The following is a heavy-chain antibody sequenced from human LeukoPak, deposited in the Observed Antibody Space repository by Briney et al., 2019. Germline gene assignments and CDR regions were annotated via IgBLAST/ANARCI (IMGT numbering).Heavy chain of an antibody. V-gene: IGHV5-51*01. J-gene: IGHJ5*02. D-gene: IGHD6-13*01. CDR2: IYPGDSDT. CDR3: ARHGFRSSFPPGWFDP. CDR1: GYSFTSYW. Sequence: GESLKISCKGSGYSFTSYWIGWVRQMPGKGLEWVGIIYPGDSDTRYNPSFQGQVTISADKSINTAYLQWSSLKASDTAIYYCARHGFRSSFPPGWFDPWGQGTLVTVSS.